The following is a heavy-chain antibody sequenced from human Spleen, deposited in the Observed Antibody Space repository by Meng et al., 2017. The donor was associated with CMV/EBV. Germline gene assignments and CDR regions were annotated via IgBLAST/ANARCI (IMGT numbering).Heavy chain of an antibody. CDR3: ARDASRFDP. CDR1: AGSISSGDYY. CDR2: IYYSGST. Sequence: SETLSLTCAVSAGSISSGDYYWSWIRQHPGKGLEWIGYIYYSGSTYYNPSLKSRVTISVETSKNQLSLKLRSVTAADTAVYYCARDASRFDPWGQGTLVTVSS. J-gene: IGHJ5*02. V-gene: IGHV4-31*11.